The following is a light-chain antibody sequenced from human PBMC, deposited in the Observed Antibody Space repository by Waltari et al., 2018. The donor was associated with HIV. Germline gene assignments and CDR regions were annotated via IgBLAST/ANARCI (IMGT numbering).Light chain of an antibody. CDR1: YASASKSNY. CDR2: STN. CDR3: TVYMSNGNVI. V-gene: IGLV8-61*01. J-gene: IGLJ2*01. Sequence: TVVTQELSLSVNPGGTVPLPFGIRYASASKSNYPSWYQQTPGHAPHTLIYSTNTRPSGVPGRFSGSIVGNKAALTITWAQADDESDYYCTVYMSNGNVIFGGGTRLTVL.